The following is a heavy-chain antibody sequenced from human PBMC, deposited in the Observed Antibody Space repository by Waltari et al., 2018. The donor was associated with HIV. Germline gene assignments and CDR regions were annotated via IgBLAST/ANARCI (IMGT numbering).Heavy chain of an antibody. Sequence: QVQQQESGPGLVKPSETLSLTCTVSGGSISSYYWSWIRPPPGTGLEWIGHIYYSGSTNYNPSLKSRVTISVDTSKNQFSLKLSSVTAADTAVYYCARLSYYGSGSSIPSYYGMDVWGQGTTVTVSS. CDR2: IYYSGST. V-gene: IGHV4-59*08. J-gene: IGHJ6*02. CDR1: GGSISSYY. D-gene: IGHD3-10*01. CDR3: ARLSYYGSGSSIPSYYGMDV.